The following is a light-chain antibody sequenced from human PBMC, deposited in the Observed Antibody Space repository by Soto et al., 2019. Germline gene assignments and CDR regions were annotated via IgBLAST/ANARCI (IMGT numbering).Light chain of an antibody. Sequence: DIQMTQSPSSVSASVGDRVTITCRASQGISTNLAWYQQKPGKAPKRLIYAASSLQSGVPPRFSGSGSGTDFTLTISSLQPEDFAIYYCLQANRVPLSFGQGTRLEIK. CDR2: AAS. V-gene: IGKV1-12*01. CDR3: LQANRVPLS. CDR1: QGISTN. J-gene: IGKJ5*01.